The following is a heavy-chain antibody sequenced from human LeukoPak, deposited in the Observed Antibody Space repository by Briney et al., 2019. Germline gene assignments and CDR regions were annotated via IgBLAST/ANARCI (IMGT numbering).Heavy chain of an antibody. V-gene: IGHV3-21*01. Sequence: GGSLRLSCAASGFTFSSYSMNWVRQAPGKGLEWVSSISSSSSYIYYADSVKGRFTISRDNAKNSLYLQMNSLRVDDTAVYHCATDSFSISSISLAGADIWGQGTMVTVSS. CDR1: GFTFSSYS. J-gene: IGHJ3*02. CDR3: ATDSFSISSISLAGADI. D-gene: IGHD6-19*01. CDR2: ISSSSSYI.